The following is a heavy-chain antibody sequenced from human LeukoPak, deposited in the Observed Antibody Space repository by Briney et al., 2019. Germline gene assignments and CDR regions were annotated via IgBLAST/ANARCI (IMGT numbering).Heavy chain of an antibody. CDR1: GFTFNDYA. CDR2: ISDTGRRT. CDR3: ARHDSFIPY. J-gene: IGHJ4*02. D-gene: IGHD3-16*02. Sequence: GGSLRLSCAASGFTFNDYAMSWVRQAAGKGLEWVAGISDTGRRTYCTDSVKGRFTISRDDSKKTVSLQMNTLRAEDTAIYFCARHDSFIPYWGQGTLVTVSS. V-gene: IGHV3-23*01.